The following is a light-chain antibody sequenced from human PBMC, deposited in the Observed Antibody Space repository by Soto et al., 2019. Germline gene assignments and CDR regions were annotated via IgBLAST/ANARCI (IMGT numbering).Light chain of an antibody. Sequence: DIQLTQSPSSVSASVGDRVTITCRASQGISTWLAWYQLKPGKAPKLLIYAASRLQSGVPSRFSGSGSVTDVTLTISSLQPDEFATDYCLAADTFPRTVGPGTKVEIK. CDR1: QGISTW. V-gene: IGKV1-12*01. CDR2: AAS. J-gene: IGKJ3*01. CDR3: LAADTFPRT.